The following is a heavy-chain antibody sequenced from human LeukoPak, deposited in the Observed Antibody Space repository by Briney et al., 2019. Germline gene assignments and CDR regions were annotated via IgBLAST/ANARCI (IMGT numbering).Heavy chain of an antibody. CDR3: ARESGLGVISPYSDY. CDR1: GFTVSSNY. CDR2: INRDGSST. Sequence: RPGGSLRLSCAASGFTVSSNYMSWVRQAPGKGLEWVARINRDGSSTRYADSVKGRFTISRDNAKNSLYLQMNSLRAEDTAVYYCARESGLGVISPYSDYWGQGTLVTVSP. J-gene: IGHJ4*02. D-gene: IGHD2-21*01. V-gene: IGHV3-74*01.